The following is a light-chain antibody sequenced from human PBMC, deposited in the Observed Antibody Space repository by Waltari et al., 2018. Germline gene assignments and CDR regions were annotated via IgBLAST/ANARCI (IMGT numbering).Light chain of an antibody. Sequence: DIQTTQSPPTLSASVGDRATITCRASESISNWLAWFQQRPGKGPILLIYKTSTLQTGVPSRFSGSGAGTEFTLTISSLQPDDFATYFCQQYKRPPWTFGQGTKVEIK. CDR3: QQYKRPPWT. CDR2: KTS. CDR1: ESISNW. V-gene: IGKV1-5*03. J-gene: IGKJ1*01.